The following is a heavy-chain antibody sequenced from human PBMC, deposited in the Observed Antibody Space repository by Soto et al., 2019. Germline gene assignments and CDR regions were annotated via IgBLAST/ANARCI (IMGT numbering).Heavy chain of an antibody. J-gene: IGHJ4*02. CDR2: ISSSSSTI. V-gene: IGHV3-48*01. CDR1: GFTFSSYS. Sequence: EVQLVESGGGLVQPGGSLRLSCAASGFTFSSYSMNWVSQAPGKGLEWVSYISSSSSTIYYADYVKGRFTISRDNAKNSLYLQMNSLRAEDTAVYYCARAICSGGSCLSWGQGTLVTVSS. D-gene: IGHD2-15*01. CDR3: ARAICSGGSCLS.